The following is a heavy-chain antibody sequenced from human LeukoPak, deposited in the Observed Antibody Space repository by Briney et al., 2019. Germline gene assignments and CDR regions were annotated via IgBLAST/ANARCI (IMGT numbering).Heavy chain of an antibody. CDR2: ISGSGGST. J-gene: IGHJ4*02. CDR3: AKDRARGGSCPLPHDY. V-gene: IGHV3-23*01. D-gene: IGHD2-15*01. CDR1: GFTFSSYA. Sequence: GGSLRLSCAASGFTFSSYAMSWVRQAPGKGLEWVSAISGSGGSTYYADSVKGRFTISRDNSKNTLYLQMNSLRAEDTAVYYCAKDRARGGSCPLPHDYWGQGTLVTVSS.